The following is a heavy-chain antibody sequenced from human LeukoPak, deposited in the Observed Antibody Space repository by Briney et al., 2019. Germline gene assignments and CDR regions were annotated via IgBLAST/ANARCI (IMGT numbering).Heavy chain of an antibody. CDR1: GGSFSGYY. Sequence: SETLSLTCAAHGGSFSGYYWSWIRQPPGKGLEWIGEIDHSGSTNYNPSLKSRVTISVDTSKNQFSLKLRSVTAADTAVYYCASQVRLERRYYYYSMDVWGKGTTVTVSS. CDR3: ASQVRLERRYYYYSMDV. CDR2: IDHSGST. D-gene: IGHD1-1*01. J-gene: IGHJ6*03. V-gene: IGHV4-34*01.